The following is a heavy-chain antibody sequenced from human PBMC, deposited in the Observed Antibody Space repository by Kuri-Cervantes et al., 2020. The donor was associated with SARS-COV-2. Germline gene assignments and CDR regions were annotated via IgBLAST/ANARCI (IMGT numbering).Heavy chain of an antibody. CDR2: IYTSGST. CDR1: GGSISSYY. CDR3: ARGAEGSPFDY. D-gene: IGHD6-13*01. Sequence: SETLSLTCPVPGGSISSYYWSWIRQPAGKGLEWIGRIYTSGSTNYNPSLKSRVTMSVDTSKDQFSLKLSSVTAADTAVYYCARGAEGSPFDYWGQGTLVTVSS. J-gene: IGHJ4*02. V-gene: IGHV4-4*07.